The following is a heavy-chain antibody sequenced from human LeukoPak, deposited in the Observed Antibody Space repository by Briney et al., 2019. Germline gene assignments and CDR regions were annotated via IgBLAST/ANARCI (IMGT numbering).Heavy chain of an antibody. CDR2: IHHSGST. V-gene: IGHV4-61*05. J-gene: IGHJ1*01. CDR3: ARGLYSSSWYFQE. Sequence: SETLSLTCTVSGGSITSSTYYWGWIRQPPGKGLEWIGYIHHSGSTNNNPSLKSRVTMSVDTSKNQFSLKLSSVTAADTAVYYCARGLYSSSWYFQEWGQGTLVTVSS. CDR1: GGSITSSTYY. D-gene: IGHD6-13*01.